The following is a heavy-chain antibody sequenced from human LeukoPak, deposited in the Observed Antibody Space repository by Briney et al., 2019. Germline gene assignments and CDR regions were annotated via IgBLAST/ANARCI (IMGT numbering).Heavy chain of an antibody. D-gene: IGHD6-6*01. Sequence: GGSLRLSCVGSGFDFNYYDINWVRQAPGKGLEWVAVISYDGSNKYYADSVKGRFTISRDNSKNTLYLQMNSLRAEDTAVYYCARAKYSSSSDFDYWGQGTLVTVSS. J-gene: IGHJ4*02. CDR1: GFDFNYYD. CDR3: ARAKYSSSSDFDY. V-gene: IGHV3-30*01. CDR2: ISYDGSNK.